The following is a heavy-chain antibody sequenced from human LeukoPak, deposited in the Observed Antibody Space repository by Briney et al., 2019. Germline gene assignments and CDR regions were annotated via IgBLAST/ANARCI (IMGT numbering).Heavy chain of an antibody. J-gene: IGHJ4*02. V-gene: IGHV3-48*03. CDR1: GFTFSSYE. Sequence: PGGSLRLSCAASGFTFSSYEMNWVRQAPGKGLEWVSYISSSDSSIYYADSVKGRFTISRDNAKNSLYLQMNSLRAEDTAIYYCAKDSYSDSSGYFDYWGQGTLVTVSS. CDR2: ISSSDSSI. CDR3: AKDSYSDSSGYFDY. D-gene: IGHD3-22*01.